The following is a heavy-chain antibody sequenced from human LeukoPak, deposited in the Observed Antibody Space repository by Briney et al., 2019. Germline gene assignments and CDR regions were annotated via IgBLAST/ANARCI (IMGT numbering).Heavy chain of an antibody. V-gene: IGHV3-9*01. CDR3: AKATTVTTFHAFDI. J-gene: IGHJ3*02. Sequence: SLRLSCAASGFTFDDYAMHWVRQAPGKGLEWVSGISWNSGSIGYADSVKGRFTISRDNAKNSLYLQMNSLRAEDTALYYCAKATTVTTFHAFDIWGQGTMVTVSS. D-gene: IGHD4-17*01. CDR2: ISWNSGSI. CDR1: GFTFDDYA.